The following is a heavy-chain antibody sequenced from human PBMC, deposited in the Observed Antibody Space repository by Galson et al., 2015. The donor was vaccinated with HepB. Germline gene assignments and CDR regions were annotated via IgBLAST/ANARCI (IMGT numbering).Heavy chain of an antibody. Sequence: SLRLSCAAPGFTFSSYWMSWVRQAPGKGLEWVANIKQDGSEKYYVDSVKGRFTISRDNAKNSLYLQMNSLRAEDTAVYYCARDLSGYDFDYWGQGTLVTVSS. CDR1: GFTFSSYW. J-gene: IGHJ4*02. CDR2: IKQDGSEK. D-gene: IGHD5-12*01. CDR3: ARDLSGYDFDY. V-gene: IGHV3-7*01.